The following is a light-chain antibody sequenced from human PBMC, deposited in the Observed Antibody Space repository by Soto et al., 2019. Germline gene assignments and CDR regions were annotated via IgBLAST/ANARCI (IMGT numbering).Light chain of an antibody. CDR2: RAS. CDR1: QTIYSN. V-gene: IGKV3-15*01. J-gene: IGKJ1*01. CDR3: PQYQNLWT. Sequence: IVMTQSPATLSVSPGERATLSCRAGQTIYSNVAWYQQRPGQAPRLLIYRASTRATGVPARFSGSGSGTEFTLTISGLQSEDFALYYFPQYQNLWTFGQGTKVDIK.